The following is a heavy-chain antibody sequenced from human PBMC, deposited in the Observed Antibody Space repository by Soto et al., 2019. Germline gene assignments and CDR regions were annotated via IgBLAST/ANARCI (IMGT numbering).Heavy chain of an antibody. Sequence: QVQLQESGPGLVKPSQTLSLTCTVSGGSISSGDYYWSWIRQPPGKGLEWIGYIYYSGSTYYNPSRKSRVTIAVDTSKNQFSRKLSSVTAADTAVSYCARERPDGSRLDPWGQGTLVTVSS. CDR2: IYYSGST. CDR1: GGSISSGDYY. V-gene: IGHV4-30-4*01. J-gene: IGHJ5*02. CDR3: ARERPDGSRLDP. D-gene: IGHD6-13*01.